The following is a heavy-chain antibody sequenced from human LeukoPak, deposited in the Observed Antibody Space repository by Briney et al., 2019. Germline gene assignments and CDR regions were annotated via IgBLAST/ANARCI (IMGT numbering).Heavy chain of an antibody. D-gene: IGHD4-17*01. CDR2: IYHTGST. V-gene: IGHV4-30-2*05. Sequence: SETLSLTCIVSGGSISSGGYYWSWIRQPPGKGLEWIGYIYHTGSTYYNPSLKSRVTISVDTSKNQFSLKLSSVTAADTAVYYCARGLRYFDYWGQGTLVTVSS. CDR1: GGSISSGGYY. J-gene: IGHJ4*02. CDR3: ARGLRYFDY.